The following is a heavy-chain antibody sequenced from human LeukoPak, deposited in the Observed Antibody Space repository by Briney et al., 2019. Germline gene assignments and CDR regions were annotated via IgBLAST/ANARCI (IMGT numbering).Heavy chain of an antibody. D-gene: IGHD3-10*01. CDR3: ARDRSLGYSSGSYDY. J-gene: IGHJ4*02. CDR2: IYHNGGT. Sequence: SETLSLTCGVSGYSISSGYYWGWIRQPPGKGLEWTGNIYHNGGTYYNPSLKSRVTISVDTSKNQFSLKVTSVTAADTAVYYCARDRSLGYSSGSYDYWGQGTLVTVSS. CDR1: GYSISSGYY. V-gene: IGHV4-38-2*02.